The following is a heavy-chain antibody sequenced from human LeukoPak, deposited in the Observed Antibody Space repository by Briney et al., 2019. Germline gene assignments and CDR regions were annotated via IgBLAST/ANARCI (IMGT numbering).Heavy chain of an antibody. V-gene: IGHV3-30*18. CDR3: AKDLMVRGSMGY. CDR1: GFTFSSYG. D-gene: IGHD3-10*01. Sequence: GRSLRLSCAASGFTFSSYGMHWVRQAPGKGLEWVAVISYDGSNKYYADSVKGRFTISRDNSKNTLYLQMNSLRAEDTAVYYCAKDLMVRGSMGYWGQGTLVTVSS. J-gene: IGHJ4*02. CDR2: ISYDGSNK.